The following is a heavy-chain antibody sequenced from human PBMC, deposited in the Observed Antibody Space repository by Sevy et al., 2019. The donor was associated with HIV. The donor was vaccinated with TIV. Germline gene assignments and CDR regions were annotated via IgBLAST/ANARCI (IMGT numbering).Heavy chain of an antibody. CDR2: ISGGDTGT. D-gene: IGHD2-8*02. Sequence: GGSLRLSCAASGFTFNSYAMNWVRQAPGKGLEWVAAISGGDTGTYYADSVKGRFTVSRDNSKNTLYLQMNSLRADDTAVYYCAKDSVVLVGDCFQIWGQGTMVTVSS. J-gene: IGHJ3*02. V-gene: IGHV3-23*01. CDR1: GFTFNSYA. CDR3: AKDSVVLVGDCFQI.